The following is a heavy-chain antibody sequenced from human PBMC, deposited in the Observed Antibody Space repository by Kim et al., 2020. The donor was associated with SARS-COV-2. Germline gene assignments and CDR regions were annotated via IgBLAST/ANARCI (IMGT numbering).Heavy chain of an antibody. V-gene: IGHV1-3*01. J-gene: IGHJ5*02. Sequence: TKYSQMFQGRVTIRRETSANTAYMELSSRGSGDTAVYYCALVRTYLNWFDPWGQGTLVTVSS. CDR2: T. CDR3: ALVRTYLNWFDP.